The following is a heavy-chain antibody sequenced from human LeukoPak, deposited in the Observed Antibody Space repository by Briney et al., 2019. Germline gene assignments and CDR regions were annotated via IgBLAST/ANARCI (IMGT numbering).Heavy chain of an antibody. J-gene: IGHJ1*01. Sequence: VASVKVSCKASGYTFTSYDINWVRQATGQGLEWMGWMNPNSGNTGYAQKFQGRVTMTRNTSISTAYMELSSLRSEDTAVYYCARVGGIKKRWLQLNYFQHWGQGTLVTVSS. CDR2: MNPNSGNT. CDR1: GYTFTSYD. D-gene: IGHD5-24*01. CDR3: ARVGGIKKRWLQLNYFQH. V-gene: IGHV1-8*01.